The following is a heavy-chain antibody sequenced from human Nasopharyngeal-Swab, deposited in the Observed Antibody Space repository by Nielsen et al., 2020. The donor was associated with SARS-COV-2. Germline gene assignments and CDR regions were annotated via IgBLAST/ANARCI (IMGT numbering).Heavy chain of an antibody. J-gene: IGHJ6*02. D-gene: IGHD4-11*01. Sequence: WAGQAPGQGLEWMGGIIPIFGTANYAQKFQGRVTITADESTSTAYMELSSLRSEDTAVYYCARGLTTVTTYHYYGMDVWGQGTTVTVSS. CDR2: IIPIFGTA. V-gene: IGHV1-69*01. CDR3: ARGLTTVTTYHYYGMDV.